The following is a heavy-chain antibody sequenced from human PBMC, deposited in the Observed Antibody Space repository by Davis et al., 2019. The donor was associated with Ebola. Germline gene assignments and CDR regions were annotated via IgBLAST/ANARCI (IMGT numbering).Heavy chain of an antibody. V-gene: IGHV4-34*01. CDR3: ARGSLNWPGIAVASQAFDP. CDR2: INHSGST. D-gene: IGHD6-19*01. CDR1: GGSFSGYY. Sequence: SETLSLTCAVYGGSFSGYYWSWIRQPPGTGLEWIGEINHSGSTNYNPSLKSRVTISVDTSKNQFSLKLSSVTAADTAVYYCARGSLNWPGIAVASQAFDPWGQGTLVTVSS. J-gene: IGHJ5*02.